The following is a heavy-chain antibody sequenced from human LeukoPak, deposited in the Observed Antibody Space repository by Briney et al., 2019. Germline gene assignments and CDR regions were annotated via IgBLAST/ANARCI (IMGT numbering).Heavy chain of an antibody. V-gene: IGHV3-74*01. J-gene: IGHJ4*02. CDR1: GFTFSNYW. CDR3: ASFGSSGYWLDY. D-gene: IGHD3-22*01. Sequence: GGSLRLSCAASGFTFSNYWMHWVRQVPGKGLVWVSHINNDGTSTSYADSVKGRFTISRDNAKHTLYLQMNSLRAEDTAVYYCASFGSSGYWLDYWGQGALVTVSS. CDR2: INNDGTST.